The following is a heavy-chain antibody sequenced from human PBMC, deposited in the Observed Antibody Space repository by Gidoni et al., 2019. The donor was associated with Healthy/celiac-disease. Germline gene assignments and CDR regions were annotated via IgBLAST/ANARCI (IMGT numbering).Heavy chain of an antibody. V-gene: IGHV1-69*06. D-gene: IGHD2-15*01. CDR2: IIPIFGTA. CDR1: GGTFSSYA. Sequence: QVQLVQSGAEVKKPGSSVKVSCKASGGTFSSYALSWVRQAPGQGLEWMGGIIPIFGTANYAQKCQGRVTITADKSTSTAYMELSSLRSEDTAVYYCARSYCSGGSCYSQFAFDIWGQGTMVTVSS. CDR3: ARSYCSGGSCYSQFAFDI. J-gene: IGHJ3*02.